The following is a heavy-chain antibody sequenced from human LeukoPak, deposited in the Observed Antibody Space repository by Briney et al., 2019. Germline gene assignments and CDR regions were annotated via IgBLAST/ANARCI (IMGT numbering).Heavy chain of an antibody. V-gene: IGHV3-74*03. CDR3: ARDELDSSGYFDY. D-gene: IGHD3-22*01. J-gene: IGHJ4*02. Sequence: GGSLRLSCAAPGFTFSSLWMHWVRQAPGKGLVWVSYINSDGSSTMYADSVKGRFTISRDNAKNTVYLQMNSLRAEDTAVFYCARDELDSSGYFDYWGQGTLVTVSS. CDR2: INSDGSST. CDR1: GFTFSSLW.